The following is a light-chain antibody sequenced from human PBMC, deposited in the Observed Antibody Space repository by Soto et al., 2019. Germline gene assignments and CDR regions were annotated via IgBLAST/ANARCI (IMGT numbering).Light chain of an antibody. CDR2: GNS. CDR3: QSYDSSLSGRVV. V-gene: IGLV1-40*01. CDR1: SSNIGAGYD. Sequence: QSVLTQPPSVSGAPGQRVTISCTGSSSNIGAGYDVHWYQQLPGTAPKLLIYGNSNRPSGVPDRFSGSKSGTSASLAMTGLEAEDEADNYCQSYDSSLSGRVVFGGGTKLTVL. J-gene: IGLJ2*01.